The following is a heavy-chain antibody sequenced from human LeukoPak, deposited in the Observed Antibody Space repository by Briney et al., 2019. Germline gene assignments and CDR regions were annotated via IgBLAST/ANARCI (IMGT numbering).Heavy chain of an antibody. D-gene: IGHD3-10*01. CDR1: GFTFSDYY. V-gene: IGHV3-11*01. CDR3: ARVSYYGSGSYYTTYYYYGMDV. J-gene: IGHJ6*02. CDR2: ISSSGSTI. Sequence: PGGSLRLSCAASGFTFSDYYMSWIRQAPGKGLEWVSYISSSGSTIYYADSVKGRFTISRDNAKNSLYLQMNSLRAEDTAVYYCARVSYYGSGSYYTTYYYYGMDVWGQGTTVTVSS.